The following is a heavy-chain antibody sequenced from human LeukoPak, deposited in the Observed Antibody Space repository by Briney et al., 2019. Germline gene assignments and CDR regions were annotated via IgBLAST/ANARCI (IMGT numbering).Heavy chain of an antibody. Sequence: SETLSLTCTVSGGSISSYYWSWIRQPPGKGLEWIGYIYYSGSTNYNPSLKSRVTISVDTSKNQFSLKLSSVTAADTAVYYCARDRSMVRGVDYYYYYYMDVWGKGTTVTISS. CDR2: IYYSGST. J-gene: IGHJ6*03. CDR3: ARDRSMVRGVDYYYYYYMDV. CDR1: GGSISSYY. V-gene: IGHV4-59*01. D-gene: IGHD3-10*01.